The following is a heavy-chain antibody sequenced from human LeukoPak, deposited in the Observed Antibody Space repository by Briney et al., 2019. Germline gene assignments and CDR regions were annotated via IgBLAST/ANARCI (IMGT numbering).Heavy chain of an antibody. D-gene: IGHD3-3*01. CDR3: ARDGNREYYDFWSGYYSSDFGYDY. J-gene: IGHJ4*02. CDR1: GYTFTSYG. V-gene: IGHV1-18*01. Sequence: GASVTFSCKASGYTFTSYGISWVRQAPGQGLEWMGWTSAYNGNTNYAQKLQGRVTMTTDTCTSTAYMELRSLRSDDTAVYYCARDGNREYYDFWSGYYSSDFGYDYWGQGTLVTVSS. CDR2: TSAYNGNT.